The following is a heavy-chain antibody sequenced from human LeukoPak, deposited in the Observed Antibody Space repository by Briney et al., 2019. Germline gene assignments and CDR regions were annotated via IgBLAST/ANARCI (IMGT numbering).Heavy chain of an antibody. CDR1: GFTFSSYA. CDR2: ISYDGSNK. CDR3: ARESYYDSSGYPQPVDY. V-gene: IGHV3-30-3*01. J-gene: IGHJ4*02. D-gene: IGHD3-22*01. Sequence: GGSLRLSCAASGFTFSSYAMHWVRQAPGKGLEWVAVISYDGSNKYYADSVKGRFTISRDNSKNTLYLQMNSLRAEDTAVYYCARESYYDSSGYPQPVDYWGQGTLVTVSS.